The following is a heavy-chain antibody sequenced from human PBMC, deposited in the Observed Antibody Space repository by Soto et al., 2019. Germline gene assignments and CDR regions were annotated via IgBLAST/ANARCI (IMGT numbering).Heavy chain of an antibody. J-gene: IGHJ6*02. CDR2: INPSGGST. CDR3: ASLIAVAGPHYYYYGMDV. CDR1: GYTFTSYY. V-gene: IGHV1-46*01. D-gene: IGHD6-19*01. Sequence: QVQLVQSGAEVKKPGASVKVSCKASGYTFTSYYMHWVRQAPGQGLEWMGIINPSGGSTSYAQKFQGRVTMTRDTSTSTVYMELSSLRSEDTAVYYCASLIAVAGPHYYYYGMDVWGQGTTVTVSS.